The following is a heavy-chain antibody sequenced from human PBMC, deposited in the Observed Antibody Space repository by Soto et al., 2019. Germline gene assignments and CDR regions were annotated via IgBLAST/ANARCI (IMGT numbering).Heavy chain of an antibody. CDR1: QFPFSNYA. D-gene: IGHD4-17*01. CDR3: AKDTAITVTPFNNWLDS. J-gene: IGHJ5*01. Sequence: EVQLLESGGGLVQPGGSLRLSCVASQFPFSNYAMTWVRQAPGKGLEWVSVIWGDGSKAFYGESVKGRFVISRDNSKNIFYLPMDSLRADDTAVYYCAKDTAITVTPFNNWLDSWGQGTRVTVSS. CDR2: IWGDGSKA. V-gene: IGHV3-23*01.